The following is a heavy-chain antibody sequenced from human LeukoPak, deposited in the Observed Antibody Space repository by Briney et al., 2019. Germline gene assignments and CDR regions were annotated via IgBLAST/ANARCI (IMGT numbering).Heavy chain of an antibody. CDR2: TYYSGST. CDR1: GGSISSSNYY. D-gene: IGHD2-21*02. V-gene: IGHV4-39*07. CDR3: ARSFHLRDCGGDCYLSSGVTPFDY. J-gene: IGHJ4*02. Sequence: PSETLSLTSTVSGGSISSSNYYWGWIRQPPGKGLEWIGSTYYSGSTYYNPSLKSRVTISVDTSKNQFSLKLSSVTAADTAVYYCARSFHLRDCGGDCYLSSGVTPFDYWGQGTLVTVSS.